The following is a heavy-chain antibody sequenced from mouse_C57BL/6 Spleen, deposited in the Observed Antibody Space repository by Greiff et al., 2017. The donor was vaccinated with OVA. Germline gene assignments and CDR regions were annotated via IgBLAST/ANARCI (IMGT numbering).Heavy chain of an antibody. J-gene: IGHJ4*01. CDR1: GYTFTDHP. CDR3: AVTTVVATDAMDY. D-gene: IGHD1-1*01. V-gene: IGHV1-78*01. CDR2: IYPRDGST. Sequence: VQLQQSDAELVKPGASVKISCKVSGYTFTDHPIHWMKQRPEQGLEWIGYIYPRDGSTKYNEKFKGKATLTADKSSSTAYMQLNSLTSEDSAVYFCAVTTVVATDAMDYWGQGTSVTVSS.